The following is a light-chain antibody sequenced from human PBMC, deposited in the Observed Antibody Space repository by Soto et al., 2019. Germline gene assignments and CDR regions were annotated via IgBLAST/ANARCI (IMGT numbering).Light chain of an antibody. J-gene: IGKJ3*01. CDR1: QSLSSSY. V-gene: IGKV3-20*01. Sequence: EIVLTQSPGTLSLSPGERATLSCRASQSLSSSYLAWYQQKPGQAPRLLIYGASSRATGIPDRFSGSGSGTVFTLTISILEPEDFAVYYCQQYGSPLLSFGPATKVDIK. CDR2: GAS. CDR3: QQYGSPLLS.